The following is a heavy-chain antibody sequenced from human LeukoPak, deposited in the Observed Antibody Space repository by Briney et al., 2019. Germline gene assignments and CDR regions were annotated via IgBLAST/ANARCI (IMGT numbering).Heavy chain of an antibody. V-gene: IGHV3-23*01. CDR1: GFTFSRYA. Sequence: GGSLRLSCAASGFTFSRYALSWVRPAPGKGLEWVSAISGSGGSTYYADSVKGRFTISRDNSKNTLYLQMNSLRAEDTAMYYCAKERLPGLLRYWGQGTLVTVSS. CDR3: AKERLPGLLRY. J-gene: IGHJ4*02. D-gene: IGHD2-15*01. CDR2: ISGSGGST.